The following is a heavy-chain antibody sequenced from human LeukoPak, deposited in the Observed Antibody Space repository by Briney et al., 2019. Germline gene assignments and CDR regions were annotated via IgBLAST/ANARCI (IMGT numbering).Heavy chain of an antibody. CDR2: ISGSGGTT. CDR3: AKDRYGDYSFEH. D-gene: IGHD4-17*01. V-gene: IGHV3-23*01. CDR1: GFTFTGHA. J-gene: IGHJ4*02. Sequence: GGSLRLSCAASGFTFTGHAMTWVRQAPGKGLEWVAVISGSGGTTYYADSVKGRFFIYRDNSKNTLYLQMNSLTGADTALYYCAKDRYGDYSFEHWGQGALVAVSS.